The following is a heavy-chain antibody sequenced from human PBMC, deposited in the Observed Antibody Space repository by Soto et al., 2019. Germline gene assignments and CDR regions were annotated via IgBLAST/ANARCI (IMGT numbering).Heavy chain of an antibody. CDR1: GYTFNNYA. J-gene: IGHJ6*02. D-gene: IGHD3-3*01. CDR3: ASKHYDFWSGPRPHYYYYGMDV. CDR2: ISGSGAGS. Sequence: GSLRLSCAGSGYTFNNYAMSWVRQAPGRGLEWVSAISGSGAGSYYADSVKGRFTISRDNAKNSLYLQMNSLRAEDTAVYYCASKHYDFWSGPRPHYYYYGMDVWGQGTTVTVSS. V-gene: IGHV3-23*01.